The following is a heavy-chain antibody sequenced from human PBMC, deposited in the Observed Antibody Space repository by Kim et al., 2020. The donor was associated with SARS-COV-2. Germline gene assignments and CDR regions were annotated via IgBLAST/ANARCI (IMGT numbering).Heavy chain of an antibody. D-gene: IGHD1-26*01. CDR3: ARDLRGIGGMDV. Sequence: SETLSLTCTVSGGSISSGGYYWSWIRQHPGKGLEWIGYIYYSGSTYYNPSLKSRVTISVDTSKNQFSLKLSSVTAADTAVYYCARDLRGIGGMDVWGQGTTVTVSS. V-gene: IGHV4-31*03. J-gene: IGHJ6*02. CDR2: IYYSGST. CDR1: GGSISSGGYY.